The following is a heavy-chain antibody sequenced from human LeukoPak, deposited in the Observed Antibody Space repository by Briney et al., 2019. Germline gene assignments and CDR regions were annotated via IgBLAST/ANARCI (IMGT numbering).Heavy chain of an antibody. J-gene: IGHJ5*02. D-gene: IGHD3-16*02. V-gene: IGHV4-34*01. CDR2: INHSGST. Sequence: PSETLSLTCAVYGGSFSGYYWSWIRQPPGKGLEWIGEINHSGSTNYNPSLKSRVTISVDRSKNQFSLKLSSVTAADTAVYYCARTIYDYVWGSYRNNNWFDPWGQGTLVTVSS. CDR1: GGSFSGYY. CDR3: ARTIYDYVWGSYRNNNWFDP.